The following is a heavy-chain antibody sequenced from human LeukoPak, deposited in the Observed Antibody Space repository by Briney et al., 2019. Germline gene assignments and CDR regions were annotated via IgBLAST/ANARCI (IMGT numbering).Heavy chain of an antibody. Sequence: GGSLRLSCAASGFTFSSYDMHWVRQATGKGLEWVSAIGTDGDTFYPGSVKGRFTISRDNAENSLYLQMNSLRAEDTAVYYRARIGVDAFDIWGQGTMVTVSS. CDR3: ARIGVDAFDI. J-gene: IGHJ3*02. CDR1: GFTFSSYD. CDR2: IGTDGDT. V-gene: IGHV3-13*01.